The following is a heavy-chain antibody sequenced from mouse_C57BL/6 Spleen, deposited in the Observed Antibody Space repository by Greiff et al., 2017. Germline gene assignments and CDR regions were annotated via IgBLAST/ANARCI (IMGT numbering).Heavy chain of an antibody. CDR1: GYTFTSYW. Sequence: VQLQQPGAELVMPGASVKLSCKASGYTFTSYWMHWVKQRPGQGLEWIGEIDPSDSYTNYNQKFKGKSTLTVDKSSSTAYMQLSSLTSEDSAVYYCARAEYDGFAYWGKGTLVTVSA. V-gene: IGHV1-69*01. CDR2: IDPSDSYT. J-gene: IGHJ3*01. D-gene: IGHD2-4*01. CDR3: ARAEYDGFAY.